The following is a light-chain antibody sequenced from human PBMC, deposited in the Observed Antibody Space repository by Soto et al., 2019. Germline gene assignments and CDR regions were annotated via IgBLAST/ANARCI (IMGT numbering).Light chain of an antibody. V-gene: IGKV3-15*01. J-gene: IGKJ2*03. CDR1: QSVGSS. CDR2: GAS. CDR3: QHYNNWPYS. Sequence: ELVMTQSPATLSVSPGERATLSCRASQSVGSSLAWYQQKPGRAPRLVIYGASTRATGLPARFSGSGSRTEFTLTISSLQSEDFGVYYCQHYNNWPYSVGQGTKVDSK.